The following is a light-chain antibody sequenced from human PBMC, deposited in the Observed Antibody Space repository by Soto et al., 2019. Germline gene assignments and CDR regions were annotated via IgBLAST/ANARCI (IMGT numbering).Light chain of an antibody. V-gene: IGLV2-14*01. Sequence: QSALTQPASVSGSPGQSITISCTGTSSDVGGYNYVSWYQQHPGKAPKLMIYDVSNRPSGVSNRFSGSKSGNTASLTISGLQAEDEADYYCSSYTSSSTVVFGGGTQLTL. J-gene: IGLJ2*01. CDR1: SSDVGGYNY. CDR2: DVS. CDR3: SSYTSSSTVV.